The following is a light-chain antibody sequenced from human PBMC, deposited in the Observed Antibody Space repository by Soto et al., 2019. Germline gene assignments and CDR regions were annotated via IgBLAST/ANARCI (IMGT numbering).Light chain of an antibody. Sequence: QSALTQPAPVSGSPGQSITISCTGTSSDVGGYDYVSWYQLHPGKAPKLMVFEVSNRPSGVSYRFSGSKSGNTASLTISGLQAEDEADYFCSPYSHSTATLCGTETKVTGL. J-gene: IGLJ1*01. V-gene: IGLV2-14*01. CDR1: SSDVGGYDY. CDR2: EVS. CDR3: SPYSHSTATL.